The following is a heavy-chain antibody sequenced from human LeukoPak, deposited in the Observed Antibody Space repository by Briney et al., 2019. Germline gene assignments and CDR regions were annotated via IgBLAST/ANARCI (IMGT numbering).Heavy chain of an antibody. CDR2: IKQDGSEK. J-gene: IGHJ6*04. CDR1: GFTFSSYW. V-gene: IGHV3-7*03. CDR3: ARAAHYDILTGYYYYYYGMDV. Sequence: GGSLRLSCAASGFTFSSYWMSWVRQAPGKGLGWVANIKQDGSEKYYVDSVKGRFTISRDNAKNSLYLQMNSLRAEDTAVYYCARAAHYDILTGYYYYYYGMDVWGKGTTVTVSS. D-gene: IGHD3-9*01.